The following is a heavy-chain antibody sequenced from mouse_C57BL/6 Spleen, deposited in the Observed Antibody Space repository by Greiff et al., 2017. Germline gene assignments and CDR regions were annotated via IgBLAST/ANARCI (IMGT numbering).Heavy chain of an antibody. CDR3: ARGGLRRFFDY. Sequence: EVQLVESGPGMVKPSQSLSLTCTVTGYSITSGYDWHWIRHFPGNKLEWMGYISYSGSTNYNPSLKSRISITHDTSKNHFFLKLNSVTTEDTATYYCARGGLRRFFDYWGQGTTLTVSS. D-gene: IGHD2-4*01. CDR2: ISYSGST. V-gene: IGHV3-1*01. CDR1: GYSITSGYD. J-gene: IGHJ2*01.